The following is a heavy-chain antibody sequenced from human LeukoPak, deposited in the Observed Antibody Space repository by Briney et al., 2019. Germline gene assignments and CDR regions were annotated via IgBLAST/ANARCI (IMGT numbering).Heavy chain of an antibody. Sequence: GGSLRLSCAASGFTFSSYSMNWVRQAPGKGLEWVSSISSNSIYVFYADSMKGRFTISRDNAKNSLSLQMNSLRAEDTAVYYCAKDAGYCSSTSCYSNWFDPWGQGTLVTVSS. D-gene: IGHD2-2*01. CDR1: GFTFSSYS. CDR3: AKDAGYCSSTSCYSNWFDP. CDR2: ISSNSIYV. J-gene: IGHJ5*02. V-gene: IGHV3-21*01.